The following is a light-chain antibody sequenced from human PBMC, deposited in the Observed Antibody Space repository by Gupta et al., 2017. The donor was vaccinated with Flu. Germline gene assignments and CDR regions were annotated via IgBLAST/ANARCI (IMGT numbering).Light chain of an antibody. CDR2: GNS. CDR1: SSNIGASYD. CDR3: QSYDYTLSVVV. J-gene: IGLJ2*01. V-gene: IGLV1-40*01. Sequence: QSLLTPPPSVSGAPGPRVTISCTGSSSNIGASYDVHWYQQLPGTAPKLIYGNSNRPSGVPDRFSGSKSGTSASLAITGLQAEDEADYYCQSYDYTLSVVVFGGGTKLTVL.